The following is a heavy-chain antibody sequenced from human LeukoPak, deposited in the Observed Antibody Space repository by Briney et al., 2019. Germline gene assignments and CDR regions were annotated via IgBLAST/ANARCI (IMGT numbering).Heavy chain of an antibody. V-gene: IGHV2-5*02. D-gene: IGHD3-16*02. CDR1: GFSLRTRGVG. CDR3: AHVGGVIVWTGAFDS. CDR2: IYWDDDK. J-gene: IGHJ3*02. Sequence: SGPTLVKPPQTLTLTCTFSGFSLRTRGVGVGWIRQPPGKALEWLALIYWDDDKRYSPSLKSRLTITKDTSKNQVVLTMTNMDPVDTATYYCAHVGGVIVWTGAFDSWGQGTMVTVSA.